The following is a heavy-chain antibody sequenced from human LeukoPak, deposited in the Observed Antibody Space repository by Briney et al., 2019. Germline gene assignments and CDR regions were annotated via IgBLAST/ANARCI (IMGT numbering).Heavy chain of an antibody. CDR2: ISGSGGST. Sequence: TGGSLRLSCAGSGFTFSSYAMNWVRQAPGKGLEWVSGISGSGGSTNYADSVKGRFTISRDNSKNTLYVQMNSLRAEDTAVYYCAKLAVGAAGFVDCWGQGTLVTVSS. J-gene: IGHJ4*02. CDR3: AKLAVGAAGFVDC. D-gene: IGHD1-26*01. V-gene: IGHV3-23*01. CDR1: GFTFSSYA.